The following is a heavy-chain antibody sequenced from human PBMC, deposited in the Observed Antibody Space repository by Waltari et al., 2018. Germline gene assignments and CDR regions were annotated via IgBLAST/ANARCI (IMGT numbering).Heavy chain of an antibody. V-gene: IGHV1-46*01. D-gene: IGHD2-15*01. J-gene: IGHJ4*02. Sequence: QVQLVQSGAEVKKPGASVKVSCKASGYTFTSYYMHWVRKAPGQGLEWMGRINPSGGSTIYAQKFQGRVTMTRDTSTSTVYMELSSLRSEDTAVYYCARGHASPMRWLILPPDYWGQGTLVTVSS. CDR1: GYTFTSYY. CDR3: ARGHASPMRWLILPPDY. CDR2: INPSGGST.